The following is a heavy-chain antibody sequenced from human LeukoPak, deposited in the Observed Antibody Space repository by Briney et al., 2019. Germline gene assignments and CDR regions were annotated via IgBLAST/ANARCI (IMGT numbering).Heavy chain of an antibody. CDR3: AKDRGSGSYYHAFDI. V-gene: IGHV3-30*02. CDR2: IRYDGSNK. D-gene: IGHD3-10*01. Sequence: GGSLRLSCAASGFTFSSYGMHWVRQAPGKGLEWVAFIRYDGSNKYYADSVKGRFTISRDNSKNTLYLQMNSLRAEDTAVYYCAKDRGSGSYYHAFDIWGQGTMVTVSS. J-gene: IGHJ3*02. CDR1: GFTFSSYG.